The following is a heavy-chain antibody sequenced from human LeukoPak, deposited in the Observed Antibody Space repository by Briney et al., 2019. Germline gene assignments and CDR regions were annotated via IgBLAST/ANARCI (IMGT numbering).Heavy chain of an antibody. D-gene: IGHD3-16*02. Sequence: ASVKVSCKASGYTFTGYYMHWVRQAPGQGLEWMGWINPNSGGTNYAQKFQGRVTMTGDTSISTAYMELSRLRSDDTAVYYCARDIAGIMITFGGVIAPLFYMEVWGKGTTVTISS. CDR1: GYTFTGYY. CDR3: ARDIAGIMITFGGVIAPLFYMEV. J-gene: IGHJ6*03. V-gene: IGHV1-2*02. CDR2: INPNSGGT.